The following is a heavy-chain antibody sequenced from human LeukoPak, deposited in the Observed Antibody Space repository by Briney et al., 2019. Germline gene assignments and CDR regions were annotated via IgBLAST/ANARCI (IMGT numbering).Heavy chain of an antibody. Sequence: GRSLRLSCAASGFTFSSYWMSWVRQAPGKGLEWVANIKQDGSEKYYVDSVKGRFTISRDNAKNSLYLQMNSLRAEDTAVYYCARDLYCSGGSCYSLYFDYWGQGTLVTVSS. CDR2: IKQDGSEK. CDR1: GFTFSSYW. D-gene: IGHD2-15*01. V-gene: IGHV3-7*01. CDR3: ARDLYCSGGSCYSLYFDY. J-gene: IGHJ4*02.